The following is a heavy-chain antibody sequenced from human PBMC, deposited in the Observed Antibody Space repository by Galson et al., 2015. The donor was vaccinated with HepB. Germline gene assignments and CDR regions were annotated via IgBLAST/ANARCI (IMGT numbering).Heavy chain of an antibody. CDR1: GFTFSRYW. V-gene: IGHV3-7*01. Sequence: SLRLSCAASGFTFSRYWMTWVRQAPGKGLEWVANIKQDGSEKHYVDSVKGRFTISRDNAKNSLYLQINSLRAEDTAVYYCARDVRAYCGGDCSTDYWGQGTLVTVSS. CDR3: ARDVRAYCGGDCSTDY. D-gene: IGHD2-21*02. J-gene: IGHJ4*02. CDR2: IKQDGSEK.